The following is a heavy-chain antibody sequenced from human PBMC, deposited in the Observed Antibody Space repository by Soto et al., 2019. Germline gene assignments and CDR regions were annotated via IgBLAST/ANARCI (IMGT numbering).Heavy chain of an antibody. Sequence: KTSETLSLTCTVSGGSISSRNYYWGWIRQPPGKGLEWIGYIYYSGSTNYNPSLKSRVTISVDTSKNQFSLKLSSVTAADTAVYYCARIRDDSFDYWGQGTLVTVSS. CDR2: IYYSGST. CDR1: GGSISSRNYY. V-gene: IGHV4-61*05. CDR3: ARIRDDSFDY. D-gene: IGHD3-9*01. J-gene: IGHJ4*02.